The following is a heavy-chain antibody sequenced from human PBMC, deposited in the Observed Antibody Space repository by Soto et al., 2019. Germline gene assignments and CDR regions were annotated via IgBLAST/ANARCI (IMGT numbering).Heavy chain of an antibody. CDR2: IYYTGST. Sequence: TLSLTCTVSGDSISTFYWSWIRQPPGKGLEWIGYIYYTGSTNYNPSLKSRVTMSVDTSKKQFSLKLTSVTAADTAVYYCARQRGNYFDYWGQGSLVTVSS. CDR1: GDSISTFY. CDR3: ARQRGNYFDY. V-gene: IGHV4-59*01. D-gene: IGHD3-10*01. J-gene: IGHJ4*02.